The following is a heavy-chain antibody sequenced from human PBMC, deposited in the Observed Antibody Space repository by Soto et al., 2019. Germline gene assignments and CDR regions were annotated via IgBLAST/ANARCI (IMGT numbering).Heavy chain of an antibody. CDR1: GGTFSGHA. D-gene: IGHD3-16*01. CDR3: ARGRNGGYRFDS. Sequence: QVQLVQSGAEVKKPGSSVKVSCEASGGTFSGHAISWVRQAPGQGPEWMGGLIPLFGTTQHAQNFQDRLAISADKSTSPAYMELASLRFEDTAIYYCARGRNGGYRFDSWGQGTLVTVSS. J-gene: IGHJ4*02. V-gene: IGHV1-69*06. CDR2: LIPLFGTT.